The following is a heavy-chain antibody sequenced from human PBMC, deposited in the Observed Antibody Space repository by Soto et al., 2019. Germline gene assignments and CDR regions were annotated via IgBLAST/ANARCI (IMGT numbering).Heavy chain of an antibody. Sequence: QLQLQESGPGLVKPSETLSLTCTVSGGSISSSSYYWGWIRQPPGKGLEWIGSIYYSGSTYYNPSLKSRVTISVDTSKNQFSLKLSSVTAADTAVYCCARLSSLVVVAATYWGQGTLVTVSS. CDR3: ARLSSLVVVAATY. D-gene: IGHD2-15*01. CDR1: GGSISSSSYY. CDR2: IYYSGST. J-gene: IGHJ4*02. V-gene: IGHV4-39*01.